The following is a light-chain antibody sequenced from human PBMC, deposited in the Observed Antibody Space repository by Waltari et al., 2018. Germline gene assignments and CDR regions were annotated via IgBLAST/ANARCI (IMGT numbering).Light chain of an antibody. CDR3: SSFTSGSSFV. CDR2: DVV. V-gene: IGLV2-14*03. CDR1: IRDVGGYKY. J-gene: IGLJ1*01. Sequence: QSALTQPASVSGSPGQSINISCTGTIRDVGGYKYVSWYQQHPGDVPRLLIYDVVKRPSGLSRRFSVCTGDNTAPLTITVLPATDEAHYYCSSFTSGSSFVFGSGTKVPV.